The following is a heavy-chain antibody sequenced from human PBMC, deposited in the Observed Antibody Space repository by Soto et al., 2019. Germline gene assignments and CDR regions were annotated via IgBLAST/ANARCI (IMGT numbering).Heavy chain of an antibody. CDR3: GNDPPSGSSGH. J-gene: IGHJ4*02. Sequence: QVQLVESGGGVVQPGRSLRLSCAASGFTFSNYGMHWVRQAPGKGLEWVAVISYDGENKYYADSVKGRFTISRDNSKYTLYLQMHSLEPADTAVCYGGNDPPSGSSGHWGQGTLVTVSS. D-gene: IGHD1-26*01. V-gene: IGHV3-30*18. CDR2: ISYDGENK. CDR1: GFTFSNYG.